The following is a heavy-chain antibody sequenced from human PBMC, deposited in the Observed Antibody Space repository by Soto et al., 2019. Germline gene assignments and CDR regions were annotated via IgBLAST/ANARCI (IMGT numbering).Heavy chain of an antibody. D-gene: IGHD5-12*01. CDR3: ARHRALESVEMATISFTY. V-gene: IGHV5-10-1*01. CDR2: IDPSDSYT. CDR1: GYSFTSYW. Sequence: GESLKISCKGSGYSFTSYWISWVRQMPGKGLEWMGRIDPSDSYTNYSPSFQGHVTISADKSISTAYLQWSSLKASDTAMYYCARHRALESVEMATISFTYWGQGTLVTVSS. J-gene: IGHJ4*02.